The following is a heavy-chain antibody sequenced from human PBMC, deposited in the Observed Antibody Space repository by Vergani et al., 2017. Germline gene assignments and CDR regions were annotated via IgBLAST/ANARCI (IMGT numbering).Heavy chain of an antibody. CDR1: GDSVSSNSAA. Sequence: QVQLQQSGPGLVKPSQTLSLTCAISGDSVSSNSAAWNWIRQSPSRGLEWLGRTYYRSKWYNDYAVSVKSRITINPDTSKNQFSLPLNSVTPADTAVYYCARGVVVVPAARGCWDVWGKGTTVTVSS. CDR2: TYYRSKWYN. V-gene: IGHV6-1*01. CDR3: ARGVVVVPAARGCWDV. D-gene: IGHD2-2*01. J-gene: IGHJ6*04.